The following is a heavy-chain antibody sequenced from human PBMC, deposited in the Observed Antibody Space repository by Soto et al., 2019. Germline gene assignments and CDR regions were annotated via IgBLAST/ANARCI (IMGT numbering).Heavy chain of an antibody. CDR2: ISYDGSNK. Sequence: QVQLVESGGGVVQPGRSLRLSCAASGFTFSSYAMHWVRQAPGKGLEWVAVISYDGSNKYYADSVKGRFTISRDNSKNTLYLQMNRLRAEDTAVYYCAREASYYYGSGSYYNVGAFDIWGQGTMVTVSS. V-gene: IGHV3-30-3*01. J-gene: IGHJ3*02. CDR1: GFTFSSYA. D-gene: IGHD3-10*01. CDR3: AREASYYYGSGSYYNVGAFDI.